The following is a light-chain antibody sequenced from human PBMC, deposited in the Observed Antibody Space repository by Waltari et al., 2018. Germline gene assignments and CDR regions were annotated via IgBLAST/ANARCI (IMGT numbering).Light chain of an antibody. CDR2: TAS. Sequence: DIQMNQSPSTLSTSIGDRVTITCRASQTISSWLAWYQQKPGKAPKLLINTASSLESGVPSRFSGSGSGTEFTLTISSLQPDDFATYYCQQYDRLPVTLGQGTKLEIK. CDR3: QQYDRLPVT. CDR1: QTISSW. J-gene: IGKJ2*01. V-gene: IGKV1-5*03.